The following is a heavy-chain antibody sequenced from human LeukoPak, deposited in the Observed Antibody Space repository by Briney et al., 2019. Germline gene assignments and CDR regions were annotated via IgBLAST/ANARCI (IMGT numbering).Heavy chain of an antibody. CDR1: GFTFSAYW. D-gene: IGHD4-17*01. Sequence: GGSLRLSCAASGFTFSAYWMNWVRQAPGKGLEWVANVNQDGSEKYYVDSVKGRFTISRDNAKNSLYLQMNSLRAEDTAVYYCAKGWHYGDYQDAFDIWGQGTMVTVSS. CDR2: VNQDGSEK. V-gene: IGHV3-7*03. CDR3: AKGWHYGDYQDAFDI. J-gene: IGHJ3*02.